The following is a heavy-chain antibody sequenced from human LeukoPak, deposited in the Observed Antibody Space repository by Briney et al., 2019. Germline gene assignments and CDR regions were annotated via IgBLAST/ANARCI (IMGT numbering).Heavy chain of an antibody. V-gene: IGHV3-23*01. CDR2: MSGSGSST. D-gene: IGHD3-22*01. J-gene: IGHJ3*02. CDR1: GFTFNTYA. Sequence: GGSLRLSCAASGFTFNTYAMSWVRQAPGKGLEWVSSMSGSGSSTYYADSVRGRFTISRDNAKNSLYLQMNSLRAEDTAVYYCARDALSFYYDSSGYYPDAFDIWGQGTMVTVSS. CDR3: ARDALSFYYDSSGYYPDAFDI.